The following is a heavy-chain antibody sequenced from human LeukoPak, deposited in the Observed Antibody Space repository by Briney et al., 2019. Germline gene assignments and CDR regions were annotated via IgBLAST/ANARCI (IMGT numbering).Heavy chain of an antibody. J-gene: IGHJ3*01. CDR3: ARHRSLVTGTGVFDL. V-gene: IGHV4-59*08. CDR2: VRNSGST. CDR1: GGSISSNH. D-gene: IGHD6-19*01. Sequence: KPSETLSLTCTVSGGSISSNHWGWIRQPPGKGLEWIGYVRNSGSTDYNASFKSRVTKSVDTSKNQVSLQLSSVTAADTAVYYCARHRSLVTGTGVFDLWGQGTMVPVSS.